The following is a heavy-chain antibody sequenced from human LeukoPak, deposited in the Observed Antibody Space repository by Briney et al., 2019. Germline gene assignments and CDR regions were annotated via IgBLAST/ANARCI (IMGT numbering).Heavy chain of an antibody. D-gene: IGHD2-15*01. Sequence: SETLSLTCTVSGGSISSYYWSWIRQPPGKGLEWIGYIYYSGSTNYNPSLKSRVTISVDTSKNQFSLKLSSVTAADTAVYYCARPDCSGGSCFVSYWGQGTLVTVSS. CDR1: GGSISSYY. CDR2: IYYSGST. CDR3: ARPDCSGGSCFVSY. J-gene: IGHJ4*02. V-gene: IGHV4-59*08.